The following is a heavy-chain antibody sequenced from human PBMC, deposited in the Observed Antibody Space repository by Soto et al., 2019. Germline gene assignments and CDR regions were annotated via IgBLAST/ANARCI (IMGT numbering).Heavy chain of an antibody. CDR2: ISYDGTTT. J-gene: IGHJ4*02. CDR3: AEERQGADF. V-gene: IGHV3-30*18. Sequence: QVPLVESGGGVVQPGRSLRLSCAASGFTFSSYEMHWVRQAPGKGLDWVAIISYDGTTTYYADSVKGRFIISRDSSKIPLYLQMNSLRPGDTGVYYCAEERQGADFWGRGTLVTVSS. D-gene: IGHD1-1*01. CDR1: GFTFSSYE.